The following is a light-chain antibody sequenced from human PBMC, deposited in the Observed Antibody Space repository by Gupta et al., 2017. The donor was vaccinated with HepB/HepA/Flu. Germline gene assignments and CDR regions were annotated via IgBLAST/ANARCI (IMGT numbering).Light chain of an antibody. CDR2: AAS. CDR3: QQADSFPRT. CDR1: QAITNW. J-gene: IGKJ1*01. V-gene: IGKV1-12*01. Sequence: DIQMPLSPSSVSASVGDRVTITCRASQAITNWLAWYQQKPGKAPKLLIYAASNLQSGVPSRFSGSGSGTDFTLTISSLQLEDVATYYCQQADSFPRTFGEGTKVEIK.